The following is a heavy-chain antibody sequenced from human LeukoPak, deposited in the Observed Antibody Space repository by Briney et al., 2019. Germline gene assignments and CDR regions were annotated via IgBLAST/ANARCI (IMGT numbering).Heavy chain of an antibody. Sequence: SETLSLTYTVSGGSISSYYWSWIRQPPGKGLEWIGYIYYSGSTDYNPSLKSRVTISVDTSKNQFSLKLSSVTAADTAVYYCASEGVTKYYFDYWGQGTLVTVSS. V-gene: IGHV4-59*01. D-gene: IGHD4-11*01. CDR2: IYYSGST. CDR3: ASEGVTKYYFDY. J-gene: IGHJ4*02. CDR1: GGSISSYY.